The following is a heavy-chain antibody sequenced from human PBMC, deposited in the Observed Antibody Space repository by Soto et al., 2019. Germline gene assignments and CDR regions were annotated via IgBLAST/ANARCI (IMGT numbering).Heavy chain of an antibody. CDR2: IYYSGTT. CDR3: ASVKGLYFDWWAFAH. Sequence: QVQLQESGPGLVKPSQTLSLTCTVSGGSITSSGYYWSWIRQHPGKGLEWIGYIYYSGTTYYNPSLMSRLTISADASKNQFSLNLSSVTAAGAAVYYCASVKGLYFDWWAFAHWGQGTLVTVSS. CDR1: GGSITSSGYY. D-gene: IGHD3-9*01. J-gene: IGHJ4*02. V-gene: IGHV4-31*03.